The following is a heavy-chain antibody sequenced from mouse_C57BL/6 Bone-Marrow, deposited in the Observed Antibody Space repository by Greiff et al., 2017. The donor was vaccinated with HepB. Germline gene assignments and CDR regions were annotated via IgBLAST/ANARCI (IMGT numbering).Heavy chain of an antibody. Sequence: EVKLMESGGGLVKPGGSLKLSCAASGFTFSSYAMSWVRQTPEKRLEWVATISDGGSYTYYPDNVKGRFTISRDNAKNNLYLHMSHLKSEDTAMYYCARDSDLMGTTNYYAMDYWGQGTSVTVSS. J-gene: IGHJ4*01. V-gene: IGHV5-4*01. CDR2: ISDGGSYT. CDR1: GFTFSSYA. D-gene: IGHD2-3*01. CDR3: ARDSDLMGTTNYYAMDY.